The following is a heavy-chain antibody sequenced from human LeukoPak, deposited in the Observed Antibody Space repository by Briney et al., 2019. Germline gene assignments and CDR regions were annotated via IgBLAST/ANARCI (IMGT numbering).Heavy chain of an antibody. V-gene: IGHV3-21*01. CDR1: GFTFSSYT. D-gene: IGHD5-12*01. J-gene: IGHJ4*02. CDR2: ISSSSSHI. CDR3: ARGIGYSGYDRYYFDY. Sequence: GGSLRLSCAASGFTFSSYTMNWVRQAPGKGLEWVSAISSSSSHIYYADSVKGRFTISRDNAKNSLYLQMNSLRAEDTAVYYCARGIGYSGYDRYYFDYWGQGTLVTVSS.